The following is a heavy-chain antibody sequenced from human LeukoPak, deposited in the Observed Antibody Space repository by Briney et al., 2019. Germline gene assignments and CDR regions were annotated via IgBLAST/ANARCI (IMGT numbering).Heavy chain of an antibody. V-gene: IGHV1-18*01. J-gene: IGHJ6*02. CDR2: ISAYNVNT. CDR1: GYTFTSYG. CDR3: ASRSAYYYDSSGSVYGMDV. D-gene: IGHD3-22*01. Sequence: GASVKLCCKASGYTFTSYGISWVRQAPGQGLEWMGWISAYNVNTTYAQKLQGRVTMTTDTSTSTAYMELRSLRSDDTAVYYCASRSAYYYDSSGSVYGMDVWGQGTTVTVSS.